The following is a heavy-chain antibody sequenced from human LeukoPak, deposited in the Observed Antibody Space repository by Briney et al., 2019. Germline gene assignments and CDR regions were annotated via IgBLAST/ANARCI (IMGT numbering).Heavy chain of an antibody. Sequence: SETLSLTCAVYGGSFSGYYWSWIRQPPGKGLEWIGEINHSGSTNYNPSLKSRVTISVDTSKNQFSLKLSSVTAADTAVYYCAWGYYDSSGYYRWGQGTLVTVSS. CDR3: AWGYYDSSGYYR. D-gene: IGHD3-22*01. J-gene: IGHJ4*02. CDR1: GGSFSGYY. V-gene: IGHV4-34*01. CDR2: INHSGST.